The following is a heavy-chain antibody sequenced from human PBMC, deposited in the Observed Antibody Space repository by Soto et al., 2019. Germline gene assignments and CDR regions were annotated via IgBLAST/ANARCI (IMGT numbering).Heavy chain of an antibody. V-gene: IGHV4-30-2*01. J-gene: IGHJ2*01. D-gene: IGHD3-22*01. CDR1: GGSISSGGYT. Sequence: QLQLQESGSGLVKPSQTLSLTCAVSGGSISSGGYTWSWIRQPPGKGLEWIGYIYHSGSTYYNPSLKIRVTISVDRSKNQFSLTLSSVTAADTAVYYCARLEIGNYWYFDLWGRGTLVTVSS. CDR2: IYHSGST. CDR3: ARLEIGNYWYFDL.